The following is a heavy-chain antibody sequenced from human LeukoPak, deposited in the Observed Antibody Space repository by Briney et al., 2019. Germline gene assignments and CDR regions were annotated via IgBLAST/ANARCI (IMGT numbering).Heavy chain of an antibody. D-gene: IGHD6-13*01. CDR1: GFTFGDYA. V-gene: IGHV3-49*04. CDR3: TRVRIAAAGLGDY. CDR2: IRSKAYGGTT. J-gene: IGHJ4*02. Sequence: PGWSLRLSCTASGFTFGDYAMSWVRQAPGKGLEWVGFIRSKAYGGTTEYAASVKGRFTISRDDSKSIAYLQMNSLKTEDTAVYYCTRVRIAAAGLGDYWGQGTLVTVSS.